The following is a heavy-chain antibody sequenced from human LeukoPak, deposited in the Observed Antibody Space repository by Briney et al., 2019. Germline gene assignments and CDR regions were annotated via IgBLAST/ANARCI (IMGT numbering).Heavy chain of an antibody. D-gene: IGHD4-23*01. CDR3: ARGWLAETTVVTPYNY. CDR1: GGTFSSYA. CDR2: IIPIFGTP. V-gene: IGHV1-69*01. Sequence: GSSVKFSCKASGGTFSSYAINWVRQAPGQGLEWMGGIIPIFGTPNYAQKFQGRVTITAVESMSTAYMELSSLRSEDTAVYYCARGWLAETTVVTPYNYWGQGTLVTVSS. J-gene: IGHJ4*02.